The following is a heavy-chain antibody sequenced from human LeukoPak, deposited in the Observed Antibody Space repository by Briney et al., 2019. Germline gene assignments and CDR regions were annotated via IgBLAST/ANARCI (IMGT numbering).Heavy chain of an antibody. V-gene: IGHV1-69*13. CDR2: IVPIFGTA. CDR1: GGTFSSYA. CDR3: ARANFRDAFDI. D-gene: IGHD4/OR15-4a*01. Sequence: ASVKVSCKASGGTFSSYAISWVRQAPGRGLEWMGGIVPIFGTANYAQKFQGRVTITADESTSTAYMELSSLRSEDTAVYYCARANFRDAFDIWGQGTMVTVSS. J-gene: IGHJ3*02.